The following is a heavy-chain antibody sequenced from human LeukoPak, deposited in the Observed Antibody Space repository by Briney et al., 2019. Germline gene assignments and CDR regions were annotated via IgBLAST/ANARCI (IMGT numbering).Heavy chain of an antibody. CDR1: GFTFSRYW. D-gene: IGHD2-2*01. CDR2: LNGDGSAT. Sequence: GGSLRLSCAASGFTFSRYWMHWVRQAPGEGLVWVSRLNGDGSATTYADSVKGRFTISRDNSKNTLFLQMNSLRAEDTALYYCAKDLKEGFCSTTSCYGIDSWGQGTLVTVSS. V-gene: IGHV3-74*01. J-gene: IGHJ4*02. CDR3: AKDLKEGFCSTTSCYGIDS.